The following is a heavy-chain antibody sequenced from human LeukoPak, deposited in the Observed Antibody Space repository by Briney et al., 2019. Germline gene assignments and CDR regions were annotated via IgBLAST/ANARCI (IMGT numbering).Heavy chain of an antibody. Sequence: PSETLSLTCTVPVGSLSSGRYSWSSIRQPPGNGLEWLGHIYYSGSTYYNPSLKSRVTISVDTSKNQFSLKLSSVTAADTAVYYCARDRYSSLSSYYMDVWGKGTTVTVSS. V-gene: IGHV4-31*03. CDR2: IYYSGST. D-gene: IGHD6-6*01. CDR3: ARDRYSSLSSYYMDV. J-gene: IGHJ6*03. CDR1: VGSLSSGRYS.